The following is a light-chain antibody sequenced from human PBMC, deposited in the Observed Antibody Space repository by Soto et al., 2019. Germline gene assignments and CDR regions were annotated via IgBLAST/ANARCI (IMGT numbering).Light chain of an antibody. V-gene: IGLV2-14*02. CDR2: EVS. J-gene: IGLJ2*01. CDR1: SSGIGTFNL. CDR3: SSYTSSSTLGV. Sequence: QSALTQPASVSGSPGQSIAISCTGNSSGIGTFNLVSWYQQHPGRAPKLMIYEVSNRPSGVSNRFSGSKSGNTASLTISGLQAEDEADYYCSSYTSSSTLGVFGGGTKLTVL.